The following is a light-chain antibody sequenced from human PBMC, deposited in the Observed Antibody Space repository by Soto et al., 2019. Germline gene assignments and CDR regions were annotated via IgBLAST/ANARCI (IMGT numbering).Light chain of an antibody. Sequence: PGERVTLSCRASQSVHSAYLAWYQHKPGQAPRLLLYGVRSRAAGIPDRFSGRGAGTDFTLTITGLEPEDSAVYYCHQYNTSPWTFGQGTKVEI. V-gene: IGKV3-20*01. CDR2: GVR. CDR3: HQYNTSPWT. J-gene: IGKJ1*01. CDR1: QSVHSAY.